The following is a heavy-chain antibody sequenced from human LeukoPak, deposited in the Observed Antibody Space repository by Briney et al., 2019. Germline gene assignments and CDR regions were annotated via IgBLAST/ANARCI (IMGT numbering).Heavy chain of an antibody. Sequence: ASVKVSCKASGYTFTSYGISWVRQAPGQGLEWMGWISAYNGNTNYAQKLQGRVTMTTDTSTSTAYMELRSLRSDDTAVYYCARDFYSGSWRPNWFDPWGQGTLVTVSS. J-gene: IGHJ5*02. D-gene: IGHD6-13*01. V-gene: IGHV1-18*01. CDR1: GYTFTSYG. CDR2: ISAYNGNT. CDR3: ARDFYSGSWRPNWFDP.